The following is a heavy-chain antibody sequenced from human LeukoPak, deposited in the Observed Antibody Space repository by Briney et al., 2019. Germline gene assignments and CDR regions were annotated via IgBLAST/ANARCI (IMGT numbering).Heavy chain of an antibody. J-gene: IGHJ6*04. D-gene: IGHD3-10*02. V-gene: IGHV3-11*04. Sequence: GGSLRLSCAASGFTVTDDYMSWIRQAPGKGLEWVSYISSSGYTKYYADSVKGRFTISRDNAKNSLYLQMNSLRAEDTAVYYCAELGITMIGGVWGKGTTVTISS. CDR3: AELGITMIGGV. CDR1: GFTVTDDY. CDR2: ISSSGYTK.